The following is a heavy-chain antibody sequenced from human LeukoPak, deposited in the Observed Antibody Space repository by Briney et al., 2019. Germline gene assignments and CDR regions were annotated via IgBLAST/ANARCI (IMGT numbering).Heavy chain of an antibody. CDR3: ARDGYSFGHDFDY. V-gene: IGHV3-74*01. Sequence: GGSLRLSCAASGFTFSIYWMHWVRHTPGKGLVWVSRIKGDGSSTSYADSVKGRFTISRDNAKNTLYLQMNSLRAEDTAVYYCARDGYSFGHDFDYWGQGTLVTVSS. J-gene: IGHJ4*02. CDR1: GFTFSIYW. D-gene: IGHD5-18*01. CDR2: IKGDGSST.